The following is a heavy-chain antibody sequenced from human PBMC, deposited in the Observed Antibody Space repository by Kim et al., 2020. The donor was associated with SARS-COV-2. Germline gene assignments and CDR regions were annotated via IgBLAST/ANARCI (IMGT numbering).Heavy chain of an antibody. J-gene: IGHJ4*02. CDR3: ARTVGPYSSGWFLDY. D-gene: IGHD6-19*01. Sequence: DAGKGRFTIARDHAQDPLYLQMNSLRAEDMAVYYCARTVGPYSSGWFLDYWGQGTLVTVSS. V-gene: IGHV3-7*01.